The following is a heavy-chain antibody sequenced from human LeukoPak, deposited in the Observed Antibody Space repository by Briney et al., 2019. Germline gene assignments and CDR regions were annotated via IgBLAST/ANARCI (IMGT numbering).Heavy chain of an antibody. V-gene: IGHV4-59*08. CDR2: VYDSGTT. CDR1: GVSISGHS. Sequence: SETLSLTCTVSGVSISGHSWSWIRQPPGKGLGWIGYVYDSGTTNYNPSLKSRITISVDTSNNQFSLKLSSVTAADTALYYCARLSGYSYTDSWGRGTLVTVSS. J-gene: IGHJ4*02. CDR3: ARLSGYSYTDS. D-gene: IGHD5-18*01.